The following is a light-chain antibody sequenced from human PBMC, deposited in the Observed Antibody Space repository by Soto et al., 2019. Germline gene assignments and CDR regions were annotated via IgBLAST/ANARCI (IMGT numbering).Light chain of an antibody. J-gene: IGKJ4*01. V-gene: IGKV3-11*01. Sequence: EIVFTQSPATLPLSPVEIATLSCRASQSVSSYLAWYQQKPGQAPRLLIYDASNRATGIPARFSGSGSGTDFTLTISSIAPEDFAVYYCQQRSNWLTFGGGTKVDIK. CDR1: QSVSSY. CDR3: QQRSNWLT. CDR2: DAS.